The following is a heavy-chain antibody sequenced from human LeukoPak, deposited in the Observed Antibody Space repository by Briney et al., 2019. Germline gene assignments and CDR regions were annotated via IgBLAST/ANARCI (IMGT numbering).Heavy chain of an antibody. J-gene: IGHJ4*02. CDR1: GFTFSNYP. CDR2: ISASAANT. CDR3: AKGDDILTAYSAFDY. D-gene: IGHD3-9*01. V-gene: IGHV3-23*01. Sequence: PGVSLRLSCAASGFTFSNYPMSWVRQAPGKGLEWVSGISASAANTYFADSVKGRFTISRDNSNNTLYLQMNSLRAEDTAVYYCAKGDDILTAYSAFDYWGQGTLVAVSS.